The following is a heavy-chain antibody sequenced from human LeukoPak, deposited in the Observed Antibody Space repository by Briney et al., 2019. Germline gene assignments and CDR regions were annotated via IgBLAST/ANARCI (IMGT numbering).Heavy chain of an antibody. CDR2: ISYDGRNK. CDR3: AKVRSPEDGLYYAMDV. CDR1: GFTFSSYG. V-gene: IGHV3-30*18. J-gene: IGHJ6*02. Sequence: PGRSLRLSCAASGFTFSSYGMNWVRQAPGKGLEWVALISYDGRNKYYADSVKGRFTISRDNSKITLDLQMNSLRADDTALYYCAKVRSPEDGLYYAMDVWGQGTTVTVSS.